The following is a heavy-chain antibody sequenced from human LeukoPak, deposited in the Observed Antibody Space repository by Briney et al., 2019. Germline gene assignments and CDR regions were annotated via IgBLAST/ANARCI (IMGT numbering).Heavy chain of an antibody. CDR2: ISSGGSMI. V-gene: IGHV3-48*01. CDR3: ARDIAPSAIPDAFDF. D-gene: IGHD2-2*02. CDR1: GFISDSYS. Sequence: GGSLTLSCAASGFISDSYSMNWVRQAPGKGLEWVSYISSGGSMISYADSVRGRFAISRDNANNSLYLQMNSLRAEDTAVYYCARDIAPSAIPDAFDFWGLGAMVTVSS. J-gene: IGHJ3*01.